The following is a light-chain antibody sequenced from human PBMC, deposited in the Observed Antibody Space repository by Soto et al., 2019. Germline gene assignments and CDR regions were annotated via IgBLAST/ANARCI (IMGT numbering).Light chain of an antibody. CDR2: VVS. CDR3: SSYAGTV. CDR1: SSDVGGYNY. J-gene: IGLJ2*01. V-gene: IGLV2-8*01. Sequence: QSALTQPPSASGSPGQSVTISCTGTSSDVGGYNYVSWYQQHPGKAPKLMIYVVSKRPSGVPDRFSGSKSGNTASLTVSGLQAEDEADYYCSSYAGTVFGGGTKLTVL.